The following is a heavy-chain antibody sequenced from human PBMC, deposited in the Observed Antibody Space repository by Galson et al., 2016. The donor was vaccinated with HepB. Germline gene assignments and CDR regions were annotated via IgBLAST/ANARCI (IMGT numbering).Heavy chain of an antibody. CDR3: TTEDYDFWSGYYLGY. Sequence: SLRLSCAVSGMTLSYARMTWVRQAPGKGLEWVGHIKSGSDYGATDYAAPVEGRFIISKDESEKTLSLEMNNLKSEDTAVYYCTTEDYDFWSGYYLGYWGQGTLVIVSS. CDR1: GMTLSYAR. V-gene: IGHV3-15*07. D-gene: IGHD3-3*01. J-gene: IGHJ1*01. CDR2: IKSGSDYGAT.